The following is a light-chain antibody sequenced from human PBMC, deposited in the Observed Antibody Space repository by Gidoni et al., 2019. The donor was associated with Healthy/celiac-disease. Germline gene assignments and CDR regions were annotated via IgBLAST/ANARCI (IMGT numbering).Light chain of an antibody. V-gene: IGLV2-8*01. J-gene: IGLJ2*01. CDR2: EVS. CDR3: SSYAGSSVV. CDR1: SSDVGGYNY. Sequence: TISFTGTSSDVGGYNYVSWYQQHPGKAPKLMIYEVSKRPSGVPDRFSGSKSGNTASLTVSGLQAEDEADYYCSSYAGSSVVFGGGTKLTVL.